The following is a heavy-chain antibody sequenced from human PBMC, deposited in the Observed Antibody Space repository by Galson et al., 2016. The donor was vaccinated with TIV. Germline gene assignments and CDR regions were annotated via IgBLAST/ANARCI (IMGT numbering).Heavy chain of an antibody. J-gene: IGHJ4*02. Sequence: SVKVSCKASGYIFTDYYIHWVRQAPGQGLEWLGWINPKSGGAIFAQKFQGRVTLTSDTSISTAYMDLSWLTFDDTAVYYCARDDGSTSGSDYWDQGTLVTVSS. CDR3: ARDDGSTSGSDY. V-gene: IGHV1-2*02. CDR2: INPKSGGA. CDR1: GYIFTDYY. D-gene: IGHD3-22*01.